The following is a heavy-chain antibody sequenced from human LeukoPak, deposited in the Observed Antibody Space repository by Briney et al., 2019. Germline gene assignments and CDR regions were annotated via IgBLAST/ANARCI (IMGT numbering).Heavy chain of an antibody. Sequence: GGSLRLSCAASGFTFSNAWMSWVRQAPGKGLEWVGRIKSKTDGGTTDYAAPVKGRFTISRDDSTNKLYLKMNSLKTEDTAVYYCTTDLLGGGHYYDSSGYYYFDYWGQGTLVTVSS. CDR3: TTDLLGGGHYYDSSGYYYFDY. V-gene: IGHV3-15*01. CDR1: GFTFSNAW. D-gene: IGHD3-22*01. CDR2: IKSKTDGGTT. J-gene: IGHJ4*02.